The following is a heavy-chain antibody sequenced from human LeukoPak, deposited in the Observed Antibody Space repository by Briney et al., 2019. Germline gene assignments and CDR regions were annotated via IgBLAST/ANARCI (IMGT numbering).Heavy chain of an antibody. V-gene: IGHV4-34*01. CDR2: MNPSGST. CDR3: ARGRQDVTMIVVVMTAVSYYLDV. D-gene: IGHD3-22*01. J-gene: IGHJ6*03. CDR1: GGSFSGYY. Sequence: TPSETLSLTCAVYGGSFSGYYWTWIRQTPAKGREWIGEMNPSGSTNYNPSLKSRVTISVDTSKNQFSLELSSVTAADTAVYYCARGRQDVTMIVVVMTAVSYYLDVWGKGTTVTVS.